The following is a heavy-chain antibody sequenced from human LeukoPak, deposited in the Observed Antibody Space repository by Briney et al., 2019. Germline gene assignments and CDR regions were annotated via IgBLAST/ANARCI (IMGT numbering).Heavy chain of an antibody. CDR3: ARSVVNYDFWSGYYTSSTEPTYYFDY. Sequence: GASVKVSCKASGYTFTSYGISWVRQAPGQGLEWMGWISAYNGNTNYAQKLQGRVTMTTDTSTSTAYMELRSLRSDDTAVYYCARSVVNYDFWSGYYTSSTEPTYYFDYWGQGTLATVSS. CDR1: GYTFTSYG. CDR2: ISAYNGNT. V-gene: IGHV1-18*01. J-gene: IGHJ4*02. D-gene: IGHD3-3*01.